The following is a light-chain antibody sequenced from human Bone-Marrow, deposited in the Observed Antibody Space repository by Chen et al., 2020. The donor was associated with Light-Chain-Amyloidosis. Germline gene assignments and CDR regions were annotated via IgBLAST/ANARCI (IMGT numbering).Light chain of an antibody. CDR2: EVS. V-gene: IGLV2-8*01. Sequence: QSALTQPPSASGSPGQSVTISCTGTSSDVGVYNYVSWYQQHPGKAPKLMIYEVSKRPSGVPGRFSGSTSGNTASMTVSGLQAEDEADYCCSSLAGSDNPLLFGGGTKLTVL. CDR1: SSDVGVYNY. J-gene: IGLJ3*02. CDR3: SSLAGSDNPLL.